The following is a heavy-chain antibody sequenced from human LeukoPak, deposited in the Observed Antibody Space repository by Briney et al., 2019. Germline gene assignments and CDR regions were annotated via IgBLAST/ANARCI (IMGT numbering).Heavy chain of an antibody. D-gene: IGHD3-3*01. Sequence: SETLSLTCAVYGGSFSGYYWSWIRQPPGKGLEWIGEINHSGSTNYNPSLKSRVTISVDTSKNQFSLKLSSVTAADTAVYYCARQSWSGYYGFDYWGQGTLVTVSS. J-gene: IGHJ4*02. V-gene: IGHV4-34*01. CDR2: INHSGST. CDR3: ARQSWSGYYGFDY. CDR1: GGSFSGYY.